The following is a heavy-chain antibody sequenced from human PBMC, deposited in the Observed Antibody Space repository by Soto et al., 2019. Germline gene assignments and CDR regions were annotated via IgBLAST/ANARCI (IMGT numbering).Heavy chain of an antibody. J-gene: IGHJ5*02. D-gene: IGHD6-6*01. CDR1: GYSFTSYW. CDR2: IYPGDSDT. V-gene: IGHV5-51*01. Sequence: PGESLKISCKGSGYSFTSYWIGWVRQMPGKGLEWMGMIYPGDSDTRFSPSFQGQVTISADKSISTAYLQWSSLKASDTAMYYCARHPSIAARPISGGDWFDPWGQGTLVPVSS. CDR3: ARHPSIAARPISGGDWFDP.